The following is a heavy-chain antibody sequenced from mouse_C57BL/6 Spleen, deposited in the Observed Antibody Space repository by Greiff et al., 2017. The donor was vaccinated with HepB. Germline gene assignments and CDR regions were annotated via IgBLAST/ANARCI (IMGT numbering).Heavy chain of an antibody. D-gene: IGHD1-1*01. CDR2: IYWDDDK. J-gene: IGHJ2*01. Sequence: QVTLKECGPGILQSSQTLSLTCSFSGFSLSTSGMGVSWIRQPSGKGLEWLAHIYWDDDKRYNPSLKSRLTISKDTSRNQVFLKITSVDTADTATYYCARVFTTVVARQYYFDYWGQGTTLTVSS. CDR1: GFSLSTSGMG. CDR3: ARVFTTVVARQYYFDY. V-gene: IGHV8-12*01.